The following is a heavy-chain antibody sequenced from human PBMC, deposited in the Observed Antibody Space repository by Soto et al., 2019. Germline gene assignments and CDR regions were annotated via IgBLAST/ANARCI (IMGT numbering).Heavy chain of an antibody. D-gene: IGHD6-19*01. CDR3: DNDWGSSGWFNWFDP. CDR2: ISHDGSNT. J-gene: IGHJ5*02. Sequence: ESGGGVVQPGRSLRLSCVASGFTLSNTGMHWVRQAPGKGLEWVAMISHDGSNTYYGDSVKGRFTISRDNSWNTLYLQMDSLRPEDTSVYYCDNDWGSSGWFNWFDPWGQGTLVTVSS. CDR1: GFTLSNTG. V-gene: IGHV3-30*18.